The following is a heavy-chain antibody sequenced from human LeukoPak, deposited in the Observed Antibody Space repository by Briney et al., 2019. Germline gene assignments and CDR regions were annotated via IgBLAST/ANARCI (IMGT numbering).Heavy chain of an antibody. J-gene: IGHJ6*03. V-gene: IGHV4-4*07. CDR2: IYTSGST. D-gene: IGHD3-10*01. CDR3: ARDTGTMVRGSYYYYYMDV. CDR1: GGSISSYY. Sequence: SETLSLTCTVFGGSISSYYWSWIRQPAGKGLEWIGRIYTSGSTNYNPSLKSRVTMSVDTSKNQFSLKLSSVTAADTAVYYCARDTGTMVRGSYYYYYMDVWGKGTTVTISS.